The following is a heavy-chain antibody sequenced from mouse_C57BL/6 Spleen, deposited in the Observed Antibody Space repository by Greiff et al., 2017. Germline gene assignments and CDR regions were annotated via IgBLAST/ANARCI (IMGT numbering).Heavy chain of an antibody. CDR3: ASPFTTVVDFDY. CDR1: GYSFTDYN. J-gene: IGHJ2*01. CDR2: INPNYGTT. Sequence: EVKVVESGPELVKPGASVKISCKASGYSFTDYNMNWVKQSNGKSLEWIGVINPNYGTTSYNQKFKGKATLTVDQSSSTAYMQLNSLTSEDSAVYYCASPFTTVVDFDYWGQGTTLTVSS. D-gene: IGHD1-1*01. V-gene: IGHV1-39*01.